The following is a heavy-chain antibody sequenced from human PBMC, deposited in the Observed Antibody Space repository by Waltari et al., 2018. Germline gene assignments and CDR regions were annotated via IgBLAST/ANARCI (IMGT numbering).Heavy chain of an antibody. CDR3: ATGGYDFWTGYHKI. J-gene: IGHJ3*02. V-gene: IGHV3-74*01. CDR2: INSDGTIT. Sequence: EVQLVESVGGLVQPGWSLSLSCASSVLTFRGYYFHWVRQAPGKGLVWVSRINSDGTITKYADSVKGRFTISRDNARSTLYLQMNSLRVEDTAVYYCATGGYDFWTGYHKIWGQGTMVTVTS. D-gene: IGHD3-3*01. CDR1: VLTFRGYY.